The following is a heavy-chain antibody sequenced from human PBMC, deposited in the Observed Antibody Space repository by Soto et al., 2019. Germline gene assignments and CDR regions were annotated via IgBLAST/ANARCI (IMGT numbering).Heavy chain of an antibody. V-gene: IGHV3-21*01. D-gene: IGHD2-8*01. CDR3: ARDARYGVNYLSYYNGVDV. CDR2: ISSISAYI. CDR1: GFMFRSYT. J-gene: IGHJ6*02. Sequence: GGSLRLSCAASGFMFRSYTMNWVRQAPGRGLEWVSSISSISAYIYYADSVKGRFTISRDNAENSLYLQMNSLRAEDTAVYYCARDARYGVNYLSYYNGVDVWGQGTTVTVSS.